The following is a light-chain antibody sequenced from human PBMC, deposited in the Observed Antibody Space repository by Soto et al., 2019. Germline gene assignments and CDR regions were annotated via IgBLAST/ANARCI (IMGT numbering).Light chain of an antibody. V-gene: IGLV1-40*01. CDR1: SSNIGAGYD. J-gene: IGLJ7*01. CDR3: QYYDSSLSAV. Sequence: QAVVTQPPSVSGAPGQRVTISCTGSSSNIGAGYDVHWYQQLPGTAPKLLIYGNSNRPSGVPDRFSGSKSGTSASLAITGLQAEDEADYYCQYYDSSLSAVFGGGTQLTVL. CDR2: GNS.